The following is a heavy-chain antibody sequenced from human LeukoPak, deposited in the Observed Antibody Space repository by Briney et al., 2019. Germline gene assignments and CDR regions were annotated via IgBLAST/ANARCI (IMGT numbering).Heavy chain of an antibody. Sequence: SETLSLTCTVSGGSISSYYWSWIRQPPGKGLEWIGYIYYSGSTNYNPSLKSRVTISVDTSKNQFSLKLSSVTAADTAVYYCASGYCSGGSCVDAFDIWGQGTMVTVPS. D-gene: IGHD2-15*01. V-gene: IGHV4-59*01. CDR3: ASGYCSGGSCVDAFDI. J-gene: IGHJ3*02. CDR2: IYYSGST. CDR1: GGSISSYY.